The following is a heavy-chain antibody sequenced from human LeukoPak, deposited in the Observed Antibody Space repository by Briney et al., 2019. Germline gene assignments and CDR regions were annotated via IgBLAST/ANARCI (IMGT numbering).Heavy chain of an antibody. J-gene: IGHJ4*02. CDR2: ISSSGSTI. CDR3: ARVRGSYRYAFDY. Sequence: PGGSLRLSCAASGFTFSSYEMNWVRQAPGKGLEWVSYISSSGSTIYYADSVKGRFTISRDNAKNSLYLQMNGLRAEDTAVYYCARVRGSYRYAFDYWGQGTLLTVSS. D-gene: IGHD3-16*02. CDR1: GFTFSSYE. V-gene: IGHV3-48*03.